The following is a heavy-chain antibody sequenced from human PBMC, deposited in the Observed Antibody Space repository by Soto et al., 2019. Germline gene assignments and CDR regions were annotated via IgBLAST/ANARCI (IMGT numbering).Heavy chain of an antibody. CDR2: IIPIFGTA. CDR3: ARDRARGWCAQGTFGY. Sequence: SVKVSCKASGGTFSSYAISWVRQAPGQGLEWMGGIIPIFGTANYAQKFQGRVTITADESTSTAYMELSSLRSEDTAVYYCARDRARGWCAQGTFGYWGQGTLVTVSS. CDR1: GGTFSSYA. J-gene: IGHJ4*02. D-gene: IGHD6-19*01. V-gene: IGHV1-69*13.